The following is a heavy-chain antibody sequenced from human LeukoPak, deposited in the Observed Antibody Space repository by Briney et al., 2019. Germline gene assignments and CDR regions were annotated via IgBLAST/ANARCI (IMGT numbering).Heavy chain of an antibody. V-gene: IGHV1-24*01. CDR1: GYTLTELS. CDR2: FDPEDGET. CDR3: ATDRLHSSWYRSGWFDP. J-gene: IGHJ5*02. D-gene: IGHD6-13*01. Sequence: ASVKVSCKVSGYTLTELSMHWLRQAPGKGPEWMGGFDPEDGETIYAQKFQGRVTMTEDTSTDTAYMELSSLRSEDTAVYYCATDRLHSSWYRSGWFDPWGQGTLVTVSS.